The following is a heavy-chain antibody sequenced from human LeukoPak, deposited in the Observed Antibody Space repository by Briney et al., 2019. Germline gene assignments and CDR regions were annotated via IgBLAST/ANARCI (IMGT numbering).Heavy chain of an antibody. J-gene: IGHJ4*02. V-gene: IGHV3-30*03. Sequence: GGSLRLSCAASVFTFSSYSMNWVRQAPGKGLEWVAVISYDGSNKYYADPVKGRFTISRDNSKNTLYLQMNSLRAEDTAVYYCARARKRIQLWLVDYWGQGTLVTVSS. D-gene: IGHD5-18*01. CDR3: ARARKRIQLWLVDY. CDR2: ISYDGSNK. CDR1: VFTFSSYS.